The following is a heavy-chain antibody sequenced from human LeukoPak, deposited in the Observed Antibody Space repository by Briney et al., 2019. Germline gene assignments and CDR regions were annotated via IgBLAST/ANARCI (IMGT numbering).Heavy chain of an antibody. V-gene: IGHV3-73*01. CDR1: GFTFSGSA. CDR2: IRSKANSYAT. Sequence: GGSLRLSCAASGFTFSGSAMHWVRQASGKGLEWVGRIRSKANSYATAYAASVKGRFTISRDDSKNTAYLQMNSLKTEDTAVYYCTRQTRVSYEGYAFDIWGQGTMVTVSS. J-gene: IGHJ3*02. CDR3: TRQTRVSYEGYAFDI. D-gene: IGHD1-26*01.